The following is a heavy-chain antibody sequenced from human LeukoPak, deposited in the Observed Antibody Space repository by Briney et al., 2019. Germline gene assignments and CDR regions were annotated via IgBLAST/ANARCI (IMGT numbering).Heavy chain of an antibody. CDR3: AQARGFLEWYRGAFDI. D-gene: IGHD3-3*01. CDR2: ISSSSSYI. J-gene: IGHJ3*02. Sequence: GGSLRLSCAASGFTFSSYSMNWVRQAPGKGLEWVSSISSSSSYIYYADSVKGRFTISRDNAKNSLYLQMNSLRAEDTAVYYCAQARGFLEWYRGAFDIWGQGTMVTVSS. CDR1: GFTFSSYS. V-gene: IGHV3-21*01.